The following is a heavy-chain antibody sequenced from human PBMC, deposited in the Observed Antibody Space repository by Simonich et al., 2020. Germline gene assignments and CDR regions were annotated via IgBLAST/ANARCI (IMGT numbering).Heavy chain of an antibody. V-gene: IGHV1-18*01. D-gene: IGHD2-15*01. CDR3: ARASRGTWWYYYFDY. J-gene: IGHJ4*02. CDR1: GYTFTSYG. CDR2: VSAYHGNT. Sequence: QVQLVQSGAEVKKPGASVKVSCKASGYTFTSYGISWVRQAPGQGLEWMGWVSAYHGNTNYTQKLQGSVTRTPDTSTSTAYMELRSLRSDDTAVYYCARASRGTWWYYYFDYWGQGTLVTVSS.